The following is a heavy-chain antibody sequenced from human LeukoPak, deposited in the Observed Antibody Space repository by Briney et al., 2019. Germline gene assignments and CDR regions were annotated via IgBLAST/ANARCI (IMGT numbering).Heavy chain of an antibody. CDR2: IIPILGIA. D-gene: IGHD1-7*01. CDR1: GGTFSSYA. V-gene: IGHV1-69*04. J-gene: IGHJ5*02. Sequence: SVKVSCKASGGTFSSYAISWVRQAPGQGLEWMGRIIPILGIANYAQKFQGRVTITADKSTSTAYMELSSLRSEDTAVYYCARDPIYNWNYVNWFDPWGQGTLVTVSS. CDR3: ARDPIYNWNYVNWFDP.